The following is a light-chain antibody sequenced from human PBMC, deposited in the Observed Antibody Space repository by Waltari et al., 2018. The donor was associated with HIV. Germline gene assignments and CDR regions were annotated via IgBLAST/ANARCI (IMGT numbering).Light chain of an antibody. J-gene: IGLJ2*01. CDR1: ESGDRY. CDR3: QAWGSTTSGV. V-gene: IGLV3-1*01. CDR2: QDD. Sequence: SYEVTQPPSVAVSPGQTASIPCSGYESGDRYTCWYQQKPGQSPLLVIYQDDKRPSGIPARFSASSSGHTATLTISGTLPMDEADYYCQAWGSTTSGVFGRGTKLTVL.